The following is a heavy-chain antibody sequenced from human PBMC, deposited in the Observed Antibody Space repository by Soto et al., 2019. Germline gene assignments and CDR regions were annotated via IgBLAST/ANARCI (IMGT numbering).Heavy chain of an antibody. CDR2: IYYSGST. Sequence: PSETLSLTCTVSGGSISSSSYYWGWIRQPPGKGLEWIGSIYYSGSTYYNPSLKSRVTISVDTSKNQFSLKLSSVTAADTAVYYCARWGQYSSGEGFDYWGQGTLVTVSS. CDR1: GGSISSSSYY. J-gene: IGHJ4*02. V-gene: IGHV4-39*01. CDR3: ARWGQYSSGEGFDY. D-gene: IGHD6-19*01.